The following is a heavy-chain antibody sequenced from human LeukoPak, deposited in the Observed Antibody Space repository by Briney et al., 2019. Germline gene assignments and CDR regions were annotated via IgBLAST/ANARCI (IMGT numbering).Heavy chain of an antibody. CDR2: IFTSGAT. CDR3: ARVHWNYDGLAWFDP. J-gene: IGHJ5*02. CDR1: GGSIDSYS. Sequence: PSETLSLTCTVSGGSIDSYSWSWIRQPARKGLEWIGRIFTSGATFYNPSLKTRVTMSIATSKNQFSLKLSSVTAADTAVYYCARVHWNYDGLAWFDPWGQGTLVTVSS. V-gene: IGHV4-4*07. D-gene: IGHD1-7*01.